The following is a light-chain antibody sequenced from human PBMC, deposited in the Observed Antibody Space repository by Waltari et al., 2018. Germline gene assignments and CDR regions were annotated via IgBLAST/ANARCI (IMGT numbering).Light chain of an antibody. CDR2: WAS. CDR3: HQYYSTPWT. Sequence: DIVMTQSPDSLVVSLGERATINCKSSQSVLYNSNNKSYLAWYQQKAGQPPKLRIYWASTRESGVPDRCSGSGSGTDFSLTSSSLQAEDVAVYYCHQYYSTPWTFGQGTKVEI. CDR1: QSVLYNSNNKSY. V-gene: IGKV4-1*01. J-gene: IGKJ1*01.